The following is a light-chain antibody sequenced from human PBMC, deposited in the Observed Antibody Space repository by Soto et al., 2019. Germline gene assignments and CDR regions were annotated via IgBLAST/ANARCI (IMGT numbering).Light chain of an antibody. Sequence: EIVMTQSPATLSVSPGESATLSCRASQSVSGNLAWYQQKPGQAPRLLIYGASTRATGIPARSSGSGSGTEFTLTISSLQSEDFAVYYCQQYNNWLITFGQGTRLEIK. CDR1: QSVSGN. CDR2: GAS. CDR3: QQYNNWLIT. J-gene: IGKJ5*01. V-gene: IGKV3-15*01.